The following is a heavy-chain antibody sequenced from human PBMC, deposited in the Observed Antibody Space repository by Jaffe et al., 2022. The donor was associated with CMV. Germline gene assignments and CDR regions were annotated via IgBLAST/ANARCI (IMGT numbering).Heavy chain of an antibody. CDR1: GDSVSSNSAA. Sequence: QVELQQSGPGLVKPSQTLSLTCAISGDSVSSNSAAWNWIRQSPSRGLEWLGRTYYRSKWHHDYAVSVESRMTISPDTSKNQISLQLNSVTPEDTAVYYCARGTVLRFLEWLSPPQTYYYYMDVWGKGTTVTVSS. V-gene: IGHV6-1*01. J-gene: IGHJ6*03. CDR3: ARGTVLRFLEWLSPPQTYYYYMDV. CDR2: TYYRSKWHH. D-gene: IGHD3-3*01.